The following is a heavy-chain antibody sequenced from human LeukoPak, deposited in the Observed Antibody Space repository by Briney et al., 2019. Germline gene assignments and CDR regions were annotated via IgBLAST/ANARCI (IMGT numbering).Heavy chain of an antibody. CDR3: ARCSGWAFKN. Sequence: GGSLRLSCAASGFTLSSYAMSWVREAPGKGLEGVANINQDGSEKNYVDSVKGRFTISRDSAKNSLYLQMDSLRAEDTAIYYCARCSGWAFKNWGQGSLVTVSS. CDR2: INQDGSEK. V-gene: IGHV3-7*01. J-gene: IGHJ4*02. D-gene: IGHD6-19*01. CDR1: GFTLSSYA.